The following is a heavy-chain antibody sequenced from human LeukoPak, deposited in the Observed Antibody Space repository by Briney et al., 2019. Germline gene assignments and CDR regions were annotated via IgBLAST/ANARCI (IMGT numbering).Heavy chain of an antibody. CDR1: GFTFSSYS. CDR3: ARGTRAFDY. J-gene: IGHJ4*02. D-gene: IGHD1-14*01. V-gene: IGHV3-21*01. CDR2: LSSSGYYI. Sequence: GGSLRLSCAASGFTFSSYSMNWVRRAPGRGLEWVSSLSSSGYYIYYEASVKGRFTIPRDDAKNSLYLQMNSLRAEDTAVYYCARGTRAFDYWGQGTLVTVSS.